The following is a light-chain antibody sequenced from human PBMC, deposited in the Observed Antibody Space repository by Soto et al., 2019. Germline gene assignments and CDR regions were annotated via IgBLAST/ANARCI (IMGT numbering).Light chain of an antibody. CDR1: QSVRSY. Sequence: EIVLTQSPATLSLSPGERATLSCRASQSVRSYLAWYQQKPGQAPRLLIYGASNRATGIPARFSGSGSGTDFTLTINSLEPEDFAVYYCQQRSYLFTFGQGTKLEIK. V-gene: IGKV3-11*01. CDR2: GAS. CDR3: QQRSYLFT. J-gene: IGKJ2*01.